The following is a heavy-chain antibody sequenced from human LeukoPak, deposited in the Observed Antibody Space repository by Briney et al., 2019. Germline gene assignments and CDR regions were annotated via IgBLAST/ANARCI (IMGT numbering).Heavy chain of an antibody. J-gene: IGHJ6*02. CDR3: ARGNSGYDPSRMDV. D-gene: IGHD5-12*01. CDR1: GGSFSGYC. V-gene: IGHV4-34*01. CDR2: INHSGST. Sequence: SETPSLTCAVYGGSFSGYCWSWIRQPPGKGLEWIGEINHSGSTNYNPSLKSRVTISVDTSNNQFSLKLSSVTAADTAVYYCARGNSGYDPSRMDVWGQGTTVTVSS.